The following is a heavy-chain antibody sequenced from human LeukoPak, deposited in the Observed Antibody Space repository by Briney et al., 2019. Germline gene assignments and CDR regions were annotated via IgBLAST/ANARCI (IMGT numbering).Heavy chain of an antibody. CDR3: ARHLSPSGSYSY. J-gene: IGHJ4*02. CDR2: IYYSGST. Sequence: SETLSLTCTVSGGSISSYYWSWIRQPPGKGLEWIGYIYYSGSTNYNPSLKSRVTISVDTSKNQFSLKLSSVTAADTAVYYCARHLSPSGSYSYWGQGTLVTVSS. D-gene: IGHD1-26*01. V-gene: IGHV4-59*08. CDR1: GGSISSYY.